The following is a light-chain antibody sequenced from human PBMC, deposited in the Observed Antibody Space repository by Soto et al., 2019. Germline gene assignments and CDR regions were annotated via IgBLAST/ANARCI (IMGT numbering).Light chain of an antibody. J-gene: IGLJ3*02. CDR2: DDG. CDR3: QVWDISPDHWV. Sequence: SYELTQPPSVSVAPGQTARITCGGNNIGSKSVHWYQQKPGQAPVLVVYDDGDRPSGVPERFSGSNSGNTATLTISRVEAGDEADYFCQVWDISPDHWVFGGGTKLTVL. V-gene: IGLV3-21*02. CDR1: NIGSKS.